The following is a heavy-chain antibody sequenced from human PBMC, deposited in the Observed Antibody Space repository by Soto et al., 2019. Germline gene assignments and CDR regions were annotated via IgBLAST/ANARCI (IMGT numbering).Heavy chain of an antibody. CDR1: GGSFSGYY. J-gene: IGHJ4*02. V-gene: IGHV4-34*01. Sequence: ETLSLTCAVYGGSFSGYYWSWIRQPPGKGLEWIGEIHHSGSTNYNPSLKSRVTISEDTSKNQFSLMLRSVTDADTAVYYCARYCSSSSCYGVFDYWGQGTLVTVSS. D-gene: IGHD2-2*01. CDR2: IHHSGST. CDR3: ARYCSSSSCYGVFDY.